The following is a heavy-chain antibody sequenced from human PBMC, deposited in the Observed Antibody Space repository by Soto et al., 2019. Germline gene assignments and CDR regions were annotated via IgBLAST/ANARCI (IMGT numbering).Heavy chain of an antibody. D-gene: IGHD6-13*01. V-gene: IGHV5-51*01. J-gene: IGHJ5*02. CDR1: GYSFINYW. Sequence: PGESRKISCQTSGYSFINYWIGWVRQMPGKGLEWMAIINPGDSETRYSPSFQGQVTISADKSISTAYLQWSSLKASDTAMYYCARGSQQLAHNWFDPWGQGTLVTVSS. CDR2: INPGDSET. CDR3: ARGSQQLAHNWFDP.